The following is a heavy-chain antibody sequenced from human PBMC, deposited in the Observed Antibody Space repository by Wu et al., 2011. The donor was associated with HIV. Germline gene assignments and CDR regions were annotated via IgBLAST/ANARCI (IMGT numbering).Heavy chain of an antibody. Sequence: QVQLVQSGAEVKKPGASVKVSCKASGFTLTKYYMHWVRQAPGQGLEWMGIIDPSNGNTKYKQRFQGRVTMTRDTSTNTVYLELSSLRSEDTAVYYCARVENYGDFQFGFDDWGQGTLVTVSS. CDR2: IDPSNGNT. CDR1: GFTLTKYY. J-gene: IGHJ4*02. CDR3: ARVENYGDFQFGFDD. D-gene: IGHD4-17*01. V-gene: IGHV1-46*01.